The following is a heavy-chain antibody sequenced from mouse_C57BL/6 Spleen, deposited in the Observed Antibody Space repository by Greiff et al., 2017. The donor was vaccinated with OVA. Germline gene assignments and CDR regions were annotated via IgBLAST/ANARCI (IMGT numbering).Heavy chain of an antibody. J-gene: IGHJ4*01. D-gene: IGHD1-1*01. CDR3: ARGTFTTRDAMDY. V-gene: IGHV1-18*01. Sequence: EVHLVESGPELVKPGASVKIPCKASGYTFTDYNMDWVKQSHGKSLEWIGDINPNNGGTIYNQKFKGKATLTVDKSSSTAYMELRSLTSEDTAVYYCARGTFTTRDAMDYWGQGTSVTVSS. CDR1: GYTFTDYN. CDR2: INPNNGGT.